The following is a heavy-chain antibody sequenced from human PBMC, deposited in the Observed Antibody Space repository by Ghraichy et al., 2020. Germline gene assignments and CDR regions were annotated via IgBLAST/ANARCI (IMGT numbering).Heavy chain of an antibody. CDR2: INHSGST. CDR3: ARRRGRGYYYDSSGYYPRQAFDI. J-gene: IGHJ3*02. CDR1: GGSFSGYY. V-gene: IGHV4-34*01. Sequence: SQTLSLTCAVYGGSFSGYYWSWIRQPPGKGLEWIGEINHSGSTNYNPSLKSRVTISVDTSKNQFSLKLSSVTAADTAVYYCARRRGRGYYYDSSGYYPRQAFDIWGQGTMVTVSS. D-gene: IGHD3-22*01.